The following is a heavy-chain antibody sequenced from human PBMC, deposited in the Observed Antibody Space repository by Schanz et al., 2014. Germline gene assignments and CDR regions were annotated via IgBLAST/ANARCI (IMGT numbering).Heavy chain of an antibody. CDR3: AGAFDSSGYYFDY. CDR2: VNPSVRGT. D-gene: IGHD3-22*01. J-gene: IGHJ4*02. Sequence: QVQLVQSGTQVKKPGASVKVSCKASGYTLSAYSLHWVRQAPGQGLEWMGIVNPSVRGTHFAREFQGRVTVPSDTSTSTVYMELSGLRSEDTAVYYCAGAFDSSGYYFDYWGQGTLXTVSS. CDR1: GYTLSAYS. V-gene: IGHV1-46*03.